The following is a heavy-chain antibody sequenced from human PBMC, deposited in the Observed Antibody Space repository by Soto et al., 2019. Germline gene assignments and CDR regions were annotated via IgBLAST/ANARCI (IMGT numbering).Heavy chain of an antibody. CDR1: GFTVSSKY. CDR2: IYSGGST. Sequence: EVQLAESGGGLIHPGGSLRLSCAASGFTVSSKYMSWVGQAPGKGLEWVSVIYSGGSTYYADSVKGRFTISRDNSKNTLYLQMNSLRAEDTAVYYCATIAARPDWGQGTLVTVSS. J-gene: IGHJ4*02. V-gene: IGHV3-53*01. CDR3: ATIAARPD. D-gene: IGHD6-6*01.